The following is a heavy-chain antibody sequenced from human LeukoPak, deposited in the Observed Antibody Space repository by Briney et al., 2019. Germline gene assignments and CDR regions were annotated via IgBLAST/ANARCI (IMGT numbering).Heavy chain of an antibody. J-gene: IGHJ3*02. CDR3: ARDYYDSSGYYYVLPFDI. CDR1: GGSISSYY. CDR2: IYYSGST. V-gene: IGHV4-59*12. D-gene: IGHD3-22*01. Sequence: SETLSLTCTVSGGSISSYYWSWIRQPPGKGLEWIGYIYYSGSTNYNPSLKSRVTISVDTSKNQFSLKLSSVTAADTAVYYCARDYYDSSGYYYVLPFDIWGQGTMVTASS.